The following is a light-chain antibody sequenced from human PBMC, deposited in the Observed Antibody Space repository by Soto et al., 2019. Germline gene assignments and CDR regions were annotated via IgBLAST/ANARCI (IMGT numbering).Light chain of an antibody. CDR2: QDN. Sequence: SYELTQPPSVSVSPGQTARITCSGDKLGDKYAFWYQQKPGQSPVLVIYQDNKRPSGIPERFSGSNSGNTATLTISGTQGLDEADYFCQAWATNTVIFGGGTKLTVL. J-gene: IGLJ2*01. CDR1: KLGDKY. V-gene: IGLV3-1*01. CDR3: QAWATNTVI.